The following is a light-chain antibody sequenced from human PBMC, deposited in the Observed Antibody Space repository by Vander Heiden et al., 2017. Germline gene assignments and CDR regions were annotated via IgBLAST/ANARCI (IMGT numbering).Light chain of an antibody. CDR3: MPGIHWPHT. CDR2: KVS. CDR1: QSLAHSDGNKY. Sequence: DVVMTQSPLSLSVTLGQPASIPCRSSQSLAHSDGNKYLNWLQPRPGQSPRRLIYKVSNRDSGVPERFNGSGTGTEFTLNLSRVEAEDVGVYYCMPGIHWPHTFAQGTKLEIK. V-gene: IGKV2-30*02. J-gene: IGKJ2*01.